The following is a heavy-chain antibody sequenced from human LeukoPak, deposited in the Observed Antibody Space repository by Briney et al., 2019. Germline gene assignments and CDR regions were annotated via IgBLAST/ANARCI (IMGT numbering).Heavy chain of an antibody. CDR2: IIPIFGTA. Sequence: SVKVSCKASGGTFSSYAISWVRQAPGQGPEWMGGIIPIFGTANYAQKFRGRVTITTDESTSTAYMELSSLRPEDTAVYYCARDLDTALEFDYWGQGTLVTVSS. CDR3: ARDLDTALEFDY. D-gene: IGHD5-18*01. CDR1: GGTFSSYA. V-gene: IGHV1-69*05. J-gene: IGHJ4*02.